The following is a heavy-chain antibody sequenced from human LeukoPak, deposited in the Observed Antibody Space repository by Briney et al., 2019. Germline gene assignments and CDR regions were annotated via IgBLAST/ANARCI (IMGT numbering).Heavy chain of an antibody. D-gene: IGHD6-6*01. CDR2: ISGYNGNT. Sequence: ASVKVSCKGSGYTFTSYGINWVRQAPGQGLEWMGWISGYNGNTDYAQKFQGRVTMTTDTSTSTVYMELRSLRSDDTAVYFCGRDGGYSSSTGDYYYYMDVWGKGTTVTVSS. J-gene: IGHJ6*03. CDR3: GRDGGYSSSTGDYYYYMDV. V-gene: IGHV1-18*01. CDR1: GYTFTSYG.